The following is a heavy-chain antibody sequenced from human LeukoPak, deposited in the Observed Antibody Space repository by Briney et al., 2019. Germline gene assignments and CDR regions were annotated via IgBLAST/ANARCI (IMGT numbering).Heavy chain of an antibody. CDR1: GFTFSSYA. CDR3: VGGDILTGYLDY. Sequence: PGGSLRLSCAASGFTFSSYAMSWVRQAPGKGLEWVSAISGSGGSTYYAGSVKGRFTISRDNSKNTLYLQMNSLRAEDTAVYYCVGGDILTGYLDYWGQGTLVTVSS. CDR2: ISGSGGST. J-gene: IGHJ4*02. V-gene: IGHV3-23*01. D-gene: IGHD3-9*01.